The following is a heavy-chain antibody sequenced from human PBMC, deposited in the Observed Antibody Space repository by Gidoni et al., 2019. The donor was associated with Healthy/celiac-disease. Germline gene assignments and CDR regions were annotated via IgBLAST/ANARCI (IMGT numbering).Heavy chain of an antibody. CDR3: TTADYGDYPEGMDV. CDR1: GFTFSNAW. J-gene: IGHJ6*02. CDR2: IKSKTEGGTT. D-gene: IGHD4-17*01. V-gene: IGHV3-15*01. Sequence: EVQLLESGGGVVKPVGSLRPSWSASGFTFSNAWRSWVRQAPGKGLDWVGSIKSKTEGGTTDYAAPVKGRFTISRDDSKNTLYLQMNSLKTEDTAVYYCTTADYGDYPEGMDVWGQGTTVTVSS.